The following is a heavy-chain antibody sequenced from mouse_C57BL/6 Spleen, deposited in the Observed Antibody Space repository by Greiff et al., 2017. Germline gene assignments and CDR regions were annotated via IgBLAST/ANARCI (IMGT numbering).Heavy chain of an antibody. J-gene: IGHJ4*01. CDR2: IRLKSDNYAT. Sequence: EVKLLESGGGLVQPGGSMKLSCVASGFTFSNYWMNWVRQSPEKGLEWVAQIRLKSDNYATHYAESVKGRFTISRDDSKSSVYLQMNNLRAEDTGIYYCTGLYGYDYYAMDYWGQGTSVTVSS. CDR1: GFTFSNYW. D-gene: IGHD2-2*01. CDR3: TGLYGYDYYAMDY. V-gene: IGHV6-3*01.